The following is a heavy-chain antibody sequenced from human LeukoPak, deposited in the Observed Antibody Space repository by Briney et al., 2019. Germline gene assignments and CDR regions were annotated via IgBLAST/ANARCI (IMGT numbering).Heavy chain of an antibody. V-gene: IGHV3-74*01. J-gene: IGHJ4*02. CDR2: INSDGTTT. CDR1: GFTFRTYW. Sequence: GGSLRLSCAASGFTFRTYWMHWVRQVPGKGLEWVSRINSDGTTTDNADSVKGRFTISRDNAKNSLYLQMNSLRAEDTAVYYCARGFYPDRTMIVVVVDYWGQGTLVTVSS. CDR3: ARGFYPDRTMIVVVVDY. D-gene: IGHD3-22*01.